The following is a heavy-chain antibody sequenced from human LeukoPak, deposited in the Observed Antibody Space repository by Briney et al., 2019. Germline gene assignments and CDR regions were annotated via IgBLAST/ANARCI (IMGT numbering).Heavy chain of an antibody. Sequence: PGGSLRLSCSASGFTFSNYAMFWVRQAPGKGLECISAISSNGRSTYYADSVEGRFTISRDNSKNTLDLQMSSLRPEDTSTYYCVRRAGSYYFDYWGQGSLVTVSS. CDR2: ISSNGRST. V-gene: IGHV3-64D*06. D-gene: IGHD1-26*01. CDR1: GFTFSNYA. CDR3: VRRAGSYYFDY. J-gene: IGHJ4*02.